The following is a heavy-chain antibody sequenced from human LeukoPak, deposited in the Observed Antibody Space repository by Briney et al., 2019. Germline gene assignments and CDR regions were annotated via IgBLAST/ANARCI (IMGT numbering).Heavy chain of an antibody. CDR3: AKARGDSYGHFQY. J-gene: IGHJ4*02. Sequence: PGGSLRLSCAASGFIFRSYVMSWVRQAPGKGLECVSVISGSGGSTNYADSVKGRLTISRDNSKNTLYLQMNSLRAEDTAVYYCAKARGDSYGHFQYWGQGTLVTVSS. CDR1: GFIFRSYV. CDR2: ISGSGGST. D-gene: IGHD5-18*01. V-gene: IGHV3-23*01.